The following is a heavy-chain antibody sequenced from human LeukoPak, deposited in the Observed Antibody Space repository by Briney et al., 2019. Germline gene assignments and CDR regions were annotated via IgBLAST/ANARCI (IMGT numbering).Heavy chain of an antibody. J-gene: IGHJ4*02. CDR1: GVTFSSYA. CDR3: ARGYSSSWFRQRIPFDY. D-gene: IGHD6-13*01. Sequence: PGGSLRLSCAASGVTFSSYAMSWVRQAPGKGLEWVSVISGSGDSTYYADSVKGRFTISRDNSKNTLYLQMNSLRAEDTAVYYCARGYSSSWFRQRIPFDYWGQGTLVTVSS. V-gene: IGHV3-23*01. CDR2: ISGSGDST.